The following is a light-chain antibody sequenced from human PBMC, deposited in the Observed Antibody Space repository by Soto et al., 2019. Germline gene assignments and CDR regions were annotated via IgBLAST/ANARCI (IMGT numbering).Light chain of an antibody. CDR3: HQYGPSPLT. V-gene: IGKV3-20*01. Sequence: VLTQSPGTLSLPPGERATLSCRASQSVASTYIAWYQQKPGQPPRLLIYTASSRATGVPDRFRGSGSGTDFTLTISRLEPEDFGVYYCHQYGPSPLTFGGGTKLEIK. J-gene: IGKJ4*01. CDR2: TAS. CDR1: QSVASTY.